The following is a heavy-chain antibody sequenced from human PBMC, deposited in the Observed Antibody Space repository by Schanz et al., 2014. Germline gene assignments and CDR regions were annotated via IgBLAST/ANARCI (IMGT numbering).Heavy chain of an antibody. J-gene: IGHJ4*02. CDR1: GFTFSSYA. CDR2: ISGSGGST. D-gene: IGHD1-1*01. CDR3: ARDRRNADLDY. V-gene: IGHV3-23*01. Sequence: EVQLLESGGGLVQPGGSLRLSCAASGFTFSSYAMSWVRQAPGKGLEWVSAISGSGGSTYYADSMKGRFTVSRDNAENALYLQMNSLRAEDTALYYCARDRRNADLDYWGQGTLVTVSS.